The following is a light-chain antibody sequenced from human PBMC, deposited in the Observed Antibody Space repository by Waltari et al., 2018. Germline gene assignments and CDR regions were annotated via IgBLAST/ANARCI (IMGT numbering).Light chain of an antibody. CDR1: QRVGFN. Sequence: EIVMTQSPATLSVSPGDRATLSCRASQRVGFNLGWYQQRPGQAPRLLIYGASIRSNGIPARFSASGSWTEFTLTISSLQSEDFAVYYCHQYKSWPRTFGQGTYVEIK. CDR2: GAS. CDR3: HQYKSWPRT. J-gene: IGKJ1*01. V-gene: IGKV3-15*01.